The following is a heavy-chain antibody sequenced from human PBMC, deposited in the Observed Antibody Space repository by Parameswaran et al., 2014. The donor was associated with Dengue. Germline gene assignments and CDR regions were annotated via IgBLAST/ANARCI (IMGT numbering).Heavy chain of an antibody. V-gene: IGHV4-34*01. CDR3: ARLPSIGYCSSTSCYRGRYYFDY. J-gene: IGHJ4*02. CDR2: INHSGST. Sequence: VRQAPGKGLEWIGEINHSGSTNYNPSLKSRVTISVDTSKNQFSLKLSSVTAADTAVYYCARLPSIGYCSSTSCYRGRYYFDYWGQGTLVTVSS. D-gene: IGHD2-2*02.